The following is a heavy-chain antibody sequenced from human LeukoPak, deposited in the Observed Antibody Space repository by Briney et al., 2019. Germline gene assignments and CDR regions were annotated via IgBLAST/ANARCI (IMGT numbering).Heavy chain of an antibody. J-gene: IGHJ6*03. CDR3: ARDPYSGNYGNYYYYYMDV. CDR1: GFTFDDYT. Sequence: GRSLRLSCAASGFTFDDYTMLWVRQAPGKGLEWVSSISSSSSYIYYADSVKGRFTISRDNAKNSLYLQMNSLGPEDTAVYYCARDPYSGNYGNYYYYYMDVWGKGTTVTISS. V-gene: IGHV3-21*01. D-gene: IGHD1-26*01. CDR2: ISSSSSYI.